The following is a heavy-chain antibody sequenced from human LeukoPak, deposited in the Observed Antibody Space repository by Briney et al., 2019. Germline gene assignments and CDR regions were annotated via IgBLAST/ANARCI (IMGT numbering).Heavy chain of an antibody. D-gene: IGHD2-2*03. CDR1: GYIFTTYC. Sequence: GESLKISCEASGYIFTTYCIAWVRQMPGKGLECMAIFFPGASNTRYSPSFEGQVTISADKSISTAYLQWSSLKASDTAMYYCARRSGYCSNNICYSDDAFDIWGQGTMVTVSS. V-gene: IGHV5-51*01. CDR2: FFPGASNT. J-gene: IGHJ3*02. CDR3: ARRSGYCSNNICYSDDAFDI.